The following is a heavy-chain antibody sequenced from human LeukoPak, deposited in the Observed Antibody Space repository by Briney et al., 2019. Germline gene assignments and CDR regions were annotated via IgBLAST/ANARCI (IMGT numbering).Heavy chain of an antibody. CDR3: AHLYFDY. Sequence: SETLSLTCAVYGGSFSGYYWSWIRQPPGKGLEWIGEINHSGSTNYNPSLKSRVTISVDTSKNQFSLKLSSVTAANTAVYYCAHLYFDYWGQGTLVTVSS. CDR1: GGSFSGYY. J-gene: IGHJ4*02. V-gene: IGHV4-34*01. CDR2: INHSGST.